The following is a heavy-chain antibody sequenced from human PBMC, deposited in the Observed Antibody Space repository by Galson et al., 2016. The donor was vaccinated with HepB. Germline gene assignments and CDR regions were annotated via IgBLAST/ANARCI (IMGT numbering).Heavy chain of an antibody. D-gene: IGHD6-13*01. Sequence: SLRLSCAASGFTFSMYWMSWVRQAPGKGLEWVANIKQGGSEKYYVESVRGRFTISRDNAKNSLFLQMNSLRAEDTAVYYCASRRYTGRGGYSSSWLREYWGQGTLVTVSS. CDR2: IKQGGSEK. J-gene: IGHJ4*02. CDR1: GFTFSMYW. V-gene: IGHV3-7*01. CDR3: ASRRYTGRGGYSSSWLREY.